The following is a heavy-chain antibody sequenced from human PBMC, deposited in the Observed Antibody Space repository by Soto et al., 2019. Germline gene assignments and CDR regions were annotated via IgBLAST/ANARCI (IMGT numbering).Heavy chain of an antibody. CDR3: ARGDSSSKVGAFDI. D-gene: IGHD6-6*01. J-gene: IGHJ3*02. Sequence: EVQLVESGGGLVKPGGSLRLSCAASGFTFSSYSMNWVRQAPGKGLEWVSSISSSSSYIYYADSVKGRFTISRDNAKNSLYLQMNSLRAEDTAVYYCARGDSSSKVGAFDIWGQGTMVTVSS. V-gene: IGHV3-21*01. CDR2: ISSSSSYI. CDR1: GFTFSSYS.